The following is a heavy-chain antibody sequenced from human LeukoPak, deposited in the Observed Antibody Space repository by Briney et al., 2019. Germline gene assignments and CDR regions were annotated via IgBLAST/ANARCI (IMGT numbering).Heavy chain of an antibody. CDR1: GFTFSSYA. CDR2: ISSNGGST. Sequence: PGGSPRLSCAASGFTFSSYAMHWVRQDPGKGLEYVSAISSNGGSTYYANSVKGRFTISRDNSKNTLYLQMGSLRAEDMAVYYCARDHIVVVPAAKYYYYYGMDVWGQGTTVTVSS. D-gene: IGHD2-2*01. V-gene: IGHV3-64*01. J-gene: IGHJ6*02. CDR3: ARDHIVVVPAAKYYYYYGMDV.